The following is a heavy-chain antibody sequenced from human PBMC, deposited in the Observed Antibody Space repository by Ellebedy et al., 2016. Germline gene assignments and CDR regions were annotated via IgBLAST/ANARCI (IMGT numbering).Heavy chain of an antibody. CDR1: GFTVNRFG. CDR2: ISDDGSEK. CDR3: ARVRSPDYSTNYDLDV. D-gene: IGHD3-22*01. J-gene: IGHJ6*02. V-gene: IGHV3-30*03. Sequence: GESLKISXAASGFTVNRFGIHWVRQAPGRGLEWVAVISDDGSEKFYRDSVKGRFTISRDNSKFRVYLQMSSLRVEDTAVYSCARVRSPDYSTNYDLDVWGQGTTVTVSS.